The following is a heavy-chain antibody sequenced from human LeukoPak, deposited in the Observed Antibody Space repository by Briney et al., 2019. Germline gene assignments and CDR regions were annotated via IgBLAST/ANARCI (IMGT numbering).Heavy chain of an antibody. J-gene: IGHJ4*02. CDR2: IKSKTDGGTT. CDR1: GFTFSNAW. CDR3: TTVDELRYFDWLSTPNFDY. D-gene: IGHD3-9*01. Sequence: GGSLRLSCAASGFTFSNAWMSWVRQAPGKGLEWVGRIKSKTDGGTTDYAAPVKGRFTISRDDSKNTLYLQMNSLKTEDTAVYYCTTVDELRYFDWLSTPNFDYWGQGTLVTVSP. V-gene: IGHV3-15*01.